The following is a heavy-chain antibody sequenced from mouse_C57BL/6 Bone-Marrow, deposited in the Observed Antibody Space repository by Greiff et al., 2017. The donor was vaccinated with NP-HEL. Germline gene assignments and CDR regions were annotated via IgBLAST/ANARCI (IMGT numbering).Heavy chain of an antibody. D-gene: IGHD2-4*01. CDR3: ARWVYYDDDVRGFGD. CDR2: IYPGSGST. J-gene: IGHJ2*01. V-gene: IGHV1-55*01. CDR1: GYTFTSYW. Sequence: QVQLQQPGAELVKPGASVKMSCKASGYTFTSYWITWVKQRPGQGLEWIGDIYPGSGSTNYNEKFKSKATLTVDTSSSTAYMQLSSLTSEDSAVDDCARWVYYDDDVRGFGDWGQGTTLTVSS.